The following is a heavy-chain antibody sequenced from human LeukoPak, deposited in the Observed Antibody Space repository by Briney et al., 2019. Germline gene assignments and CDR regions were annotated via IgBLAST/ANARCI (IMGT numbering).Heavy chain of an antibody. D-gene: IGHD6-19*01. CDR3: AFSSGWIGYFQH. Sequence: GGSLRLSCAASGFTFSSYAMSWVRQAPGKGLEWVSALYVDDSTYYADSVRGRFTISRDDSKNTLYLQMDSLRAEDTAVYYCAFSSGWIGYFQHWGQGTLVTVSS. CDR1: GFTFSSYA. J-gene: IGHJ1*01. V-gene: IGHV3-23*01. CDR2: LYVDDST.